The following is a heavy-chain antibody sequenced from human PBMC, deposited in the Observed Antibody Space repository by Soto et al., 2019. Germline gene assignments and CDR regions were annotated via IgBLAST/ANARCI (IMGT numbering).Heavy chain of an antibody. D-gene: IGHD1-20*01. CDR1: GYTFTSYA. CDR2: INAGNGNT. J-gene: IGHJ5*02. V-gene: IGHV1-3*01. CDR3: ARGEAGYNWNPWFDP. Sequence: ASVKVSCKASGYTFTSYAMHWVLQAPGQRLEWMGWINAGNGNTKYSQKFQGRVTITRDTSASTAYMELSSLRSEDTAVYYCARGEAGYNWNPWFDPWGQGTLVTVSS.